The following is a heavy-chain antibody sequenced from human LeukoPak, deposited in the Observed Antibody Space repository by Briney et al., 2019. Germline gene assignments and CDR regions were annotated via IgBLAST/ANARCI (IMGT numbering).Heavy chain of an antibody. Sequence: GGSLRLSCAASGFTFSNYDMHWVRQVTGKGLEWVSAISSAGDTYYPGSVKGRFTISRENAKNSLYLQMNSLRAGDTAVYYCARARDQDWYFDLWGRGTLDTVSS. CDR2: ISSAGDT. CDR1: GFTFSNYD. CDR3: ARARDQDWYFDL. J-gene: IGHJ2*01. V-gene: IGHV3-13*01.